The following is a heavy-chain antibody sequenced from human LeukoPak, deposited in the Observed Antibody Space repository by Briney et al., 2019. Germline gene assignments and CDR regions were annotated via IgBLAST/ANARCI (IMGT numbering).Heavy chain of an antibody. D-gene: IGHD1-26*01. CDR2: IWYDRSTK. J-gene: IGHJ4*02. CDR1: GFSFKDTG. V-gene: IGHV3-33*01. CDR3: ARDLSGSYFY. Sequence: GGSLRLSCAASGFSFKDTGMHWVRQAPGKGPEWLTIIWYDRSTKYYADSVKGRFTISRDNSKNTLYLQMNSLRAEDTAVYYCARDLSGSYFYWGQGTLVTVSS.